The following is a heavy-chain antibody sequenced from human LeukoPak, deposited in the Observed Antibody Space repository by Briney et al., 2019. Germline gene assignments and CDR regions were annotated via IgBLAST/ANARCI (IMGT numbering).Heavy chain of an antibody. CDR1: GYSFTSYW. CDR3: ARHEVGYYHGSGSYYRSYYFDY. CDR2: IDPSDSYT. Sequence: GESLKISCKGSGYSFTSYWISWVRQMPGKGLEWMGRIDPSDSYTNYSPSFQGHVTISADKSISTAYLQWSSLKASGTAMYYCARHEVGYYHGSGSYYRSYYFDYWGQGTLVTVSS. V-gene: IGHV5-10-1*01. J-gene: IGHJ4*02. D-gene: IGHD3-10*01.